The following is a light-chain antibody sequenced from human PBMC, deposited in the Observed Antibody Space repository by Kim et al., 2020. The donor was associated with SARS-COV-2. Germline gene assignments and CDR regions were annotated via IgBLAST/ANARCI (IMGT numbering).Light chain of an antibody. CDR2: GAS. V-gene: IGKV3-20*01. Sequence: EIVLTQSPGTLSLFPGERATLSCTASQSVSSSYLAWYQQKPGQSPRLLIYGASSRATGIPDRFSGSGSGTDFTLTISGLEPEDFAVYYCQQYGSSPPYTFGQGTKLEI. J-gene: IGKJ2*01. CDR3: QQYGSSPPYT. CDR1: QSVSSSY.